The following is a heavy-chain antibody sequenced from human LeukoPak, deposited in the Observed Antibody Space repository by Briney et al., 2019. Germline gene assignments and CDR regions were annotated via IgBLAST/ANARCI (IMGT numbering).Heavy chain of an antibody. J-gene: IGHJ4*02. V-gene: IGHV1-2*02. D-gene: IGHD3-22*01. CDR3: ARAYDSSGYYDY. CDR2: INPNSGGT. CDR1: GYTFTGYY. Sequence: GASVKVSCTASGYTFTGYYMHWVRQAPGQGLEWMGWINPNSGGTNYAQKFQGRVTMTRDTSISTAYMELSRLRSDDTAVYYCARAYDSSGYYDYWGQGTLVTVSS.